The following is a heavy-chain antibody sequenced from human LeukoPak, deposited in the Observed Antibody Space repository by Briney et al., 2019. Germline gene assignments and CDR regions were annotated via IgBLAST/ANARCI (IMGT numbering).Heavy chain of an antibody. CDR2: ISYDGNNK. CDR3: ARGGIPTGSYYYFYYMDV. CDR1: GFTFSRNV. Sequence: PGSSLRLSCAASGFTFSRNVMHWVRQAPGKGLEWVALISYDGNNKFYADSVKGRFTTSRDNSRNTLYLQMNSLRGEDAAVYSCARGGIPTGSYYYFYYMDVWGKGTAVTVSS. V-gene: IGHV3-30*01. D-gene: IGHD3-10*01. J-gene: IGHJ6*03.